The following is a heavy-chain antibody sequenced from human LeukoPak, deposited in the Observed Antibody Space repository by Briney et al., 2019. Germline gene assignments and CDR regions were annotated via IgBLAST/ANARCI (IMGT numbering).Heavy chain of an antibody. CDR3: AKDILAVAGRSSWFDP. CDR1: GFTFSSYA. V-gene: IGHV3-23*01. D-gene: IGHD6-19*01. J-gene: IGHJ5*02. CDR2: ISGSGGST. Sequence: GGSLRLSCAASGFTFSSYAMSWVRQAPGKGLEWVSAISGSGGSTYYADSVKGRFTISRDNSKNTLYLQMNSLRAEDTAVYYCAKDILAVAGRSSWFDPWGQGTLVTVSS.